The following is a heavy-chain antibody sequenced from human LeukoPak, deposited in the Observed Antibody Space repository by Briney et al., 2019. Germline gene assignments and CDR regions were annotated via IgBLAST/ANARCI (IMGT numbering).Heavy chain of an antibody. CDR2: INPSGGST. V-gene: IGHV1-46*01. J-gene: IGHJ4*02. D-gene: IGHD1-1*01. CDR3: ARDRSHNWNGGDYFDY. Sequence: ASVKVSCKASGYTFTGYFMHWVRQAPGQGLEWMGIINPSGGSTSYAQKFQGRVTMTRDTSTSTVYMELSSLRSEDTAVYYCARDRSHNWNGGDYFDYWGQGTLVTVSS. CDR1: GYTFTGYF.